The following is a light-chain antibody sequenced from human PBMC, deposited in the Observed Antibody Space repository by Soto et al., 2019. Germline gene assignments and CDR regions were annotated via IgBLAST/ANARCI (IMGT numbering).Light chain of an antibody. CDR1: QSVSSN. Sequence: EIVMTQSPATLSVSPGERATLSCRASQSVSSNLAWYQQKPGQAPRLLIYGASTRATGIPDRFSGSGSGTEFTLTISRLQSEDFAVYYCQKYNNWPPWTFGQGTRLEI. V-gene: IGKV3-15*01. CDR3: QKYNNWPPWT. J-gene: IGKJ5*01. CDR2: GAS.